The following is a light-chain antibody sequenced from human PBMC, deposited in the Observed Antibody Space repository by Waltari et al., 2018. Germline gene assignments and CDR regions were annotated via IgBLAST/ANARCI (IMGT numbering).Light chain of an antibody. CDR3: GTWDSSLSGAV. CDR1: SSNIRHNY. V-gene: IGLV1-51*02. CDR2: ENS. Sequence: VLTQPPSVTAAPGQRVTLPCSGGSSNIRHNYASWYRQFPRTAPKLLIYENSERPSGIPGRFSGSKSGTSATLDSTGLQAGDEADYYCGTWDSSLSGAVFGGGTHLTVL. J-gene: IGLJ7*01.